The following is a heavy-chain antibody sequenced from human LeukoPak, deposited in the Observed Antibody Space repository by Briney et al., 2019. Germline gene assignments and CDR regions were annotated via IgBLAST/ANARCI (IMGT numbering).Heavy chain of an antibody. V-gene: IGHV4-39*07. CDR3: ARDQLFWGSYRVALDY. Sequence: PSETLSLTCTVSGGSISSSSYYWGWIRQPPGKGLEWIGEINHSGSTNYNPSLKSRVTISVDTSKNQFSLKLSSVTAADTAVYYCARDQLFWGSYRVALDYWGQGTLVTVSS. J-gene: IGHJ4*02. CDR2: INHSGST. CDR1: GGSISSSSYY. D-gene: IGHD3-16*02.